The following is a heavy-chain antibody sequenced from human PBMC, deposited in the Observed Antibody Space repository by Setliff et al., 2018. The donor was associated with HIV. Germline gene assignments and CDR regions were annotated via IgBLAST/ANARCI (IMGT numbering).Heavy chain of an antibody. CDR3: AIYPCSRGSNYVSPDYFYAMDV. D-gene: IGHD4-4*01. CDR1: GFTFSTSW. Sequence: PGGSLRLSCVVSGFTFSTSWMTWVRQAPGEGLEWVANVNEDASVENYVDSLQGRCTIARDNSKKILSLQRNSLGSEDTAVYYCAIYPCSRGSNYVSPDYFYAMDVWGQGTTVTVSS. CDR2: VNEDASVE. V-gene: IGHV3-7*03. J-gene: IGHJ6*02.